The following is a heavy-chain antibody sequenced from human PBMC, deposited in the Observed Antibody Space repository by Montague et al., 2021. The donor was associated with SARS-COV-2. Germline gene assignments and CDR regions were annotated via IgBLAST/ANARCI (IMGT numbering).Heavy chain of an antibody. Sequence: SLRLSCAASGFTFSSYAMHWVRQAPGKGLEWVAVISYDGSNKYYADSVKGRFTISRDNSKNTLYLQMNSLRAEDMAVYYCARDLGSYYGMDVWGQGTTVTVSS. CDR2: ISYDGSNK. J-gene: IGHJ6*02. CDR3: ARDLGSYYGMDV. V-gene: IGHV3-30*04. CDR1: GFTFSSYA.